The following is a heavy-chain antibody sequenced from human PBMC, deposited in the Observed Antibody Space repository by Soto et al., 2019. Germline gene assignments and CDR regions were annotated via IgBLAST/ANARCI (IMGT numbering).Heavy chain of an antibody. V-gene: IGHV4-4*02. CDR2: IYHSGST. Sequence: SETLSLSCAVSGGSISSSNWWSWVRQPPGKGLEWIGEIYHSGSTNYNPSLKSRVTISVDKSKNQFSLKLSSVTAADTAVYYCARGLWDIVVVVADSTNWFDPWGQGTLVTVSS. CDR3: ARGLWDIVVVVADSTNWFDP. J-gene: IGHJ5*02. CDR1: GGSISSSNW. D-gene: IGHD2-15*01.